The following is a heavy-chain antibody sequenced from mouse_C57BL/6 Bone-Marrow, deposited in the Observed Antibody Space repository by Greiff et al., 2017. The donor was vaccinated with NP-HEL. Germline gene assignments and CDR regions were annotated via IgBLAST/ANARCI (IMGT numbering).Heavy chain of an antibody. Sequence: VQLQQSGAELVRPGASVKLSCKASGYTFTDYYINWVKQRPGQGLEWIARIYPGSGNTYYNEKFKGKATLTAEKSSSTAYMQLSSLTSEDSAVYFCARNGSSCLDYWGQGTSVTVSS. D-gene: IGHD1-1*01. J-gene: IGHJ4*01. CDR1: GYTFTDYY. V-gene: IGHV1-76*01. CDR2: IYPGSGNT. CDR3: ARNGSSCLDY.